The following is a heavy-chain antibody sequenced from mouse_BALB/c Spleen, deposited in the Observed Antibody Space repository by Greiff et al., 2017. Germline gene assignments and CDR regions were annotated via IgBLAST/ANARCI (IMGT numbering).Heavy chain of an antibody. J-gene: IGHJ4*01. Sequence: QVHVKQSGPDLVAPSQSLSITCTVSGFSLTSYGVHWVRQPPGKGLEWLVVIWSDGSTTYNSALKSRLSISKDNSKSQVFLKMNSLQTDDTAMYYCARHNGSSYGAMDYWGQGTSVTVSS. CDR2: IWSDGST. D-gene: IGHD1-1*01. V-gene: IGHV2-6-2*01. CDR3: ARHNGSSYGAMDY. CDR1: GFSLTSYG.